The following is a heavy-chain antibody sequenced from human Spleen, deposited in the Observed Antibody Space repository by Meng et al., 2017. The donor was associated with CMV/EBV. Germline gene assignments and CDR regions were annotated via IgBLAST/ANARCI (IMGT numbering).Heavy chain of an antibody. Sequence: ASVKVSCKASGYTFTSYAMNWVRQAPGQGLEWMGWINTNTGNPTYAQGFTGQFVFSLDTSVSTAYLQIYNLKTEDTAVYYCARDMEYSSSSYFFDYWGQGTLVTSPQ. J-gene: IGHJ4*02. D-gene: IGHD6-6*01. CDR2: INTNTGNP. CDR3: ARDMEYSSSSYFFDY. V-gene: IGHV7-4-1*01. CDR1: GYTFTSYA.